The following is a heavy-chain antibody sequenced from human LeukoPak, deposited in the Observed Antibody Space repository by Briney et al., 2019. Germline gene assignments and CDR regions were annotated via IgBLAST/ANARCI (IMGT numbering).Heavy chain of an antibody. D-gene: IGHD2-2*01. J-gene: IGHJ5*02. CDR3: ARDQTGYCSSTSCYADSNWFEP. CDR2: IKLDGSEK. CDR1: GFTFSSYW. Sequence: GGSLRHSCAASGFTFSSYWMSWVRQAPGKGLAWVANIKLDGSEKYYVDSVKGRLTISRDNAKNSLYLQMNSLRAEDTAVYYCARDQTGYCSSTSCYADSNWFEPWGQGTLVTVSS. V-gene: IGHV3-7*01.